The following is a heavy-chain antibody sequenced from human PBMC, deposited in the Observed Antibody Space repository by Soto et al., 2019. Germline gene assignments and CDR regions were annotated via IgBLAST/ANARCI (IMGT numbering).Heavy chain of an antibody. CDR3: TTAGWGQYYFDY. J-gene: IGHJ4*02. V-gene: IGHV3-15*01. CDR2: IKSETDGGTT. D-gene: IGHD6-19*01. CDR1: GFTFSNAW. Sequence: EVQLVESGGGLVKPGGSLRLSCAASGFTFSNAWMSWVRQAPGKGLEWVGRIKSETDGGTTDYAAPVKGRFTISRDDSKNTLYLQMNSLKTEDTAVYYCTTAGWGQYYFDYWGQGTLVTVSS.